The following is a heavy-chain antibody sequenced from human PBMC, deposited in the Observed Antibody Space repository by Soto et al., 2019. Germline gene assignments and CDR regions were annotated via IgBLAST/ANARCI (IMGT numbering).Heavy chain of an antibody. J-gene: IGHJ3*02. V-gene: IGHV1-2*04. CDR2: INPNSGGT. D-gene: IGHD7-27*01. Sequence: ASVKVSCKASGYTFTGYYMHWVRQAPGQGLEGMGWINPNSGGTNYAQKFQGWVTMTRDTSISTAYMELSRLRSDDTGVDYGARVRYPSRRGETGDDDAFDIWGQGTMVTVSS. CDR1: GYTFTGYY. CDR3: ARVRYPSRRGETGDDDAFDI.